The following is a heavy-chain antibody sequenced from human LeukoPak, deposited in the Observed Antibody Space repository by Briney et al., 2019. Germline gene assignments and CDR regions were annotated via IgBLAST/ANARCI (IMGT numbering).Heavy chain of an antibody. CDR1: GFTLSGYW. CDR3: LRPYCTTSNCYGWFDP. CDR2: INSDGTST. D-gene: IGHD2-2*01. V-gene: IGHV3-74*01. J-gene: IGHJ5*02. Sequence: EGSLRLSCAASGFTLSGYWMHWVRQAPGKGLEWVSRINSDGTSTSYADSVKGRFTISRDNAKNTLSLQMNSLRDEDTAVYYCLRPYCTTSNCYGWFDPWGQGTLVTVSS.